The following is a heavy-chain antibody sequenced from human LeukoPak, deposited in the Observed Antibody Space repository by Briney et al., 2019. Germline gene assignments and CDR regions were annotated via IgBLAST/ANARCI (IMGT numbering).Heavy chain of an antibody. Sequence: PGGSLRLSCAASGFTISPYWMSWVRQAPGKGLEWVANIKQDGSEKYYVDSVKGRLAISRDNAKNSVCLQMNGLRAEDTAVYYCARENTAVPGGDCWGQGTLVTVSS. CDR3: ARENTAVPGGDC. CDR1: GFTISPYW. V-gene: IGHV3-7*01. D-gene: IGHD5-18*01. J-gene: IGHJ4*02. CDR2: IKQDGSEK.